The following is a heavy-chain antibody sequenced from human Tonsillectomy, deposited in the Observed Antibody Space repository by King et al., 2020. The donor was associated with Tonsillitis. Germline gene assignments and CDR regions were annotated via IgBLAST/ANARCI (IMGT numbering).Heavy chain of an antibody. V-gene: IGHV3-49*03. J-gene: IGHJ3*02. D-gene: IGHD6-19*01. CDR2: IRSKGYSGTA. Sequence: VQLVESGGGMVQPGRSLRLACTSSGFTFGDYALSWFRLAPGKGREWVGFIRSKGYSGTAQYAASVEGRFIISRDDSKSIAYLQMNSLKTEDTAVYYCSRPFSSGWYSGFDIWGQGTMVAVSS. CDR3: SRPFSSGWYSGFDI. CDR1: GFTFGDYA.